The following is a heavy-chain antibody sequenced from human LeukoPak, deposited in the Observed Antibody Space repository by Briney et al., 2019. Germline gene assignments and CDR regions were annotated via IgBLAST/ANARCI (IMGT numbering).Heavy chain of an antibody. Sequence: GWSLRLSCAASGFTFSSYWMHWVRQAPGKGLVWVSRINSDGSSTSYADSVKGRFTISRDNAKNTLYLQMNSLRAEDTAVYYCAGEWGAFDAFDIWGQGTMVTVSS. D-gene: IGHD1-26*01. CDR2: INSDGSST. J-gene: IGHJ3*02. V-gene: IGHV3-74*01. CDR1: GFTFSSYW. CDR3: AGEWGAFDAFDI.